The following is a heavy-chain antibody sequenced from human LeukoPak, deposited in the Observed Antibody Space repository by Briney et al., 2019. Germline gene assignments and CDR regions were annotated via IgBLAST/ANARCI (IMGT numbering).Heavy chain of an antibody. CDR1: GFTFSSNW. CDR3: ARDMIRGVVNN. Sequence: GGSLRLSCAASGFTFSSNWMHWVRQVPGKGLVWVSLINPSGSFTTYADSVKGRFTISRDNAKNRLYMQMNSLRVEDTAVYYCARDMIRGVVNNWGQGALVTVSS. CDR2: INPSGSFT. D-gene: IGHD3-10*01. J-gene: IGHJ4*02. V-gene: IGHV3-74*01.